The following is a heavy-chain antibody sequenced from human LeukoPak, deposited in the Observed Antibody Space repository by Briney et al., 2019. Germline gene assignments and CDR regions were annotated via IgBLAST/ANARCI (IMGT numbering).Heavy chain of an antibody. V-gene: IGHV3-66*01. Sequence: GGSLRLSCAASGITVTSNHMSWVRQAPGKELEWVSVIYSGGSTYYADSVKGRFTISRDNSKNTLYLQMDSLRTEDTAVYFCARVPSGEAAAFDYWGQGTLVTVSS. CDR3: ARVPSGEAAAFDY. J-gene: IGHJ4*02. CDR2: IYSGGST. D-gene: IGHD6-13*01. CDR1: GITVTSNH.